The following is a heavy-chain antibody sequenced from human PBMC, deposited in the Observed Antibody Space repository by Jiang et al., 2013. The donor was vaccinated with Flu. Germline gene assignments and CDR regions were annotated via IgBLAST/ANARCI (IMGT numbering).Heavy chain of an antibody. CDR3: ARGGFIVGTTPYYYYYMGV. CDR2: TYYRSKWSK. J-gene: IGHJ6*03. V-gene: IGHV6-1*01. CDR1: GDSVSSNRAA. Sequence: HLQQSGPGLVKPSQTLSLTCAVSGDSVSSNRAAWNWIRQSPSRGLEWLGRTYYRSKWSKGYAESVKSRLTINPDTSKNQFSLQLNSVTPEDTAVCYCARGGFIVGTTPYYYYYMGVWGKGTTV. D-gene: IGHD1-26*01.